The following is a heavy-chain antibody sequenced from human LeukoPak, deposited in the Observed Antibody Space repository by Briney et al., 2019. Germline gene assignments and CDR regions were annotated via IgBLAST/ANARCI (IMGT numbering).Heavy chain of an antibody. Sequence: PGGSLRLSCAASGFTISSYAMNWVRQAPGKGLEWVSYISRSSSHIYYGDSMKGRFTISRDNPKNSLYLAVNSERAEDTGIYYCATDRAGVARSGCLDGWGQGSTVTVSS. D-gene: IGHD3-3*01. V-gene: IGHV3-21*01. J-gene: IGHJ6*02. CDR1: GFTISSYA. CDR3: ATDRAGVARSGCLDG. CDR2: ISRSSSHI.